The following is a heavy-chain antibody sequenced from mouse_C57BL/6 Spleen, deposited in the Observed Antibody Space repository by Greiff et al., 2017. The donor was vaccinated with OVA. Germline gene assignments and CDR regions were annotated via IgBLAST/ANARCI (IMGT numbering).Heavy chain of an antibody. V-gene: IGHV2-2*01. CDR1: GFSFTSYG. Sequence: VKLMESGPGLVQPSQSLSISCTASGFSFTSYGVHWVRQSPGKGLEWLGVIWRGGSTDYNAAFISSLSISKDNSKSQIFVKMNSLQADDTAIADCSRKCDYDDGFDYWGQGTTLTVSS. CDR2: IWRGGST. CDR3: SRKCDYDDGFDY. D-gene: IGHD2-4*01. J-gene: IGHJ2*01.